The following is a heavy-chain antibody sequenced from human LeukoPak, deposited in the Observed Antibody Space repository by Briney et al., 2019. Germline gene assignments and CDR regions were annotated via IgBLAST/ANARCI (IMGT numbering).Heavy chain of an antibody. CDR2: IKQDGSEK. J-gene: IGHJ4*02. CDR3: ARAMVRGVKIFDY. Sequence: GGSLRLSCAASGFTFSSYWMSWVRQAPGKGLEWVANIKQDGSEKYYVDSVKGRFSISRDNAKNSLYLQMNSLRAEDTAVYYCARAMVRGVKIFDYWGQGTLVTVSS. CDR1: GFTFSSYW. V-gene: IGHV3-7*01. D-gene: IGHD3-10*01.